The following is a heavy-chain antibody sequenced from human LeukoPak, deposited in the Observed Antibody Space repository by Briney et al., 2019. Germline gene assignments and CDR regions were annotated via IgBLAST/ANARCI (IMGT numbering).Heavy chain of an antibody. Sequence: GGSLRLSCAASGFTFSSYAMSWVRQAPGKGLEWVSAISGSGGSTYYADSVKGRFTISRDNSKNTLYLQTNSLRAEDTAVYYCAKEGYCSGGSCYGGAPFDYWGQGTLVTVSS. J-gene: IGHJ4*02. CDR2: ISGSGGST. D-gene: IGHD2-15*01. CDR3: AKEGYCSGGSCYGGAPFDY. V-gene: IGHV3-23*01. CDR1: GFTFSSYA.